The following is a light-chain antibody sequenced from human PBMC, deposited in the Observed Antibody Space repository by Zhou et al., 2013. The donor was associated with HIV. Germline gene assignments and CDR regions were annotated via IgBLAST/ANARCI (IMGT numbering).Light chain of an antibody. J-gene: IGKJ3*01. CDR1: QSIDRS. CDR3: QQYNTLVT. CDR2: ATS. V-gene: IGKV1-5*01. Sequence: DIQMTQSPSTLSASVGDRVTITCRASQSIDRSLAWYQQKPGKAPKLLIYATSTLQSGVPSRFSGGGSGTEFTLTISSLQPDDFATYFCQQYNTLVTFGPGTKV.